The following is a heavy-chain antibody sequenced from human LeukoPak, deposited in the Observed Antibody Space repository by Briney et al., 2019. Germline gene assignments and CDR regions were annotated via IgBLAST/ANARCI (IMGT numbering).Heavy chain of an antibody. Sequence: GGSLRLSCAASGFTFDNYGMSWVRQVPGKGLEWVSSINANGGSTAYADSVRGRFTISRDNAKNSLYLQMNNLRAEDTAFYYSVRHDFWSGFKGGDYWGQGTLVTVSS. CDR1: GFTFDNYG. CDR2: INANGGST. CDR3: VRHDFWSGFKGGDY. J-gene: IGHJ4*02. V-gene: IGHV3-20*04. D-gene: IGHD3-3*01.